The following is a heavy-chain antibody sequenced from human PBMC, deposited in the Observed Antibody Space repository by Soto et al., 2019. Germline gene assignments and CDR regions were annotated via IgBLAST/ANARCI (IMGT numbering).Heavy chain of an antibody. D-gene: IGHD1-1*01. CDR2: LYDVDGT. J-gene: IGHJ3*02. Sequence: DVQLVASGGGWIQPGGSLRLSCAALGLTVRGTKYITWVRQAPGKGLEWVSALYDVDGTYYADSAKGRFTISRDNSNNIIYLQMNSLGPDATAVYYCASWLEREHAYDIWGLGTMVTVSS. V-gene: IGHV3-53*01. CDR3: ASWLEREHAYDI. CDR1: GLTVRGTKY.